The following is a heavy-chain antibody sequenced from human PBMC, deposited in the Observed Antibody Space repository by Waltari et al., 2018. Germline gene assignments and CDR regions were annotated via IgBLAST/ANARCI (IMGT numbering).Heavy chain of an antibody. Sequence: QVQLVESGGGVVQPGRSLRLSCAASGFTFSSYAMPWVRQAPGQGLEWVAVISYDGSNKYYADSVKGRFTISRDNSKNTLYLQMNSLRAEDTAVYYCARYDSSGRWGYYYGMDVWGQGTTVTVSS. V-gene: IGHV3-30*01. CDR1: GFTFSSYA. CDR3: ARYDSSGRWGYYYGMDV. D-gene: IGHD3-22*01. CDR2: ISYDGSNK. J-gene: IGHJ6*02.